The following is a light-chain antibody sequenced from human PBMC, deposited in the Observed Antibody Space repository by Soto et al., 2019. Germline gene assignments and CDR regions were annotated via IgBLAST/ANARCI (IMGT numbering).Light chain of an antibody. CDR1: ISDIGTYNY. Sequence: QSALTHPASVSWAPGQSITISCNGSISDIGTYNYVSWYQQHSGKAPRLIISDVSDRPSGVSNRFSGSKSGNSASLTIPGLQPEDEAHYYCSSYTHTGILYVFGTGTKVTVL. CDR2: DVS. V-gene: IGLV2-14*03. CDR3: SSYTHTGILYV. J-gene: IGLJ1*01.